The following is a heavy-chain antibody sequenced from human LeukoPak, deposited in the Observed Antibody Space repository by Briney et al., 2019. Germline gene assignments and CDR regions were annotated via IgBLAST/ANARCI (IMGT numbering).Heavy chain of an antibody. Sequence: PSETLSLTCAVYGGSFSGYYWSWIRQPPGKGLEWIGEINHSGSTNYNPSLKGRVTISVDTSKNQFSLKLNSVTAADTAVYYCASQRAYDFWSGSPDDAFDVWGQGTMVAVSS. CDR3: ASQRAYDFWSGSPDDAFDV. V-gene: IGHV4-34*01. CDR2: INHSGST. J-gene: IGHJ3*01. D-gene: IGHD3-3*01. CDR1: GGSFSGYY.